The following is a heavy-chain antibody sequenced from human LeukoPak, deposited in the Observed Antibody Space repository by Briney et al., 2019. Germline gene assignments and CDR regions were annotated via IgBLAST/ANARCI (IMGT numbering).Heavy chain of an antibody. D-gene: IGHD1-1*01. CDR3: ARDWDSRNDYFDP. V-gene: IGHV1-18*01. Sequence: ASVKVSCKASGYTFTSYGISWVRQAPGQGLEWMGWTSAHNDDTNYAETLQGRLTMTTDISTSTTYMELTSLRSDDTAVYYCARDWDSRNDYFDPWGQGTLVIVSS. J-gene: IGHJ4*02. CDR2: TSAHNDDT. CDR1: GYTFTSYG.